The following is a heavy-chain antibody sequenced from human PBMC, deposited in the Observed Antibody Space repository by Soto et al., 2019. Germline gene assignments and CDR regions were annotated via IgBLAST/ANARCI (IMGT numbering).Heavy chain of an antibody. CDR1: GDTFKSHA. V-gene: IGHV1-69*06. CDR3: VRDTAVLYDTNPSRAFDI. Sequence: QEQLVQSGTEVKKPGSSVKVSCKASGDTFKSHAISWVRQAPGQGLEWMGVIIPIFGTTNYAQKFRGRVTITADKSPNIAYIEMSSLRSEDSAVYYCVRDTAVLYDTNPSRAFDIWGQGKMHTVS. J-gene: IGHJ3*02. D-gene: IGHD2-8*01. CDR2: IIPIFGTT.